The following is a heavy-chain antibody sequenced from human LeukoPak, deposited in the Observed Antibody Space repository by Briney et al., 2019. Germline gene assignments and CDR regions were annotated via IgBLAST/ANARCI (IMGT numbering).Heavy chain of an antibody. Sequence: GGSLRLSCAASGFTFSSYSMHWVRQAPGKGLEWVADISYDGSNKYYADSVKGRFTISRDNSKNTLYLQMNSLRAEDTAVYYCATSGIVGATWGEVQSDYWGQGTLVTVSS. D-gene: IGHD1-26*01. V-gene: IGHV3-30*03. CDR2: ISYDGSNK. CDR3: ATSGIVGATWGEVQSDY. CDR1: GFTFSSYS. J-gene: IGHJ4*02.